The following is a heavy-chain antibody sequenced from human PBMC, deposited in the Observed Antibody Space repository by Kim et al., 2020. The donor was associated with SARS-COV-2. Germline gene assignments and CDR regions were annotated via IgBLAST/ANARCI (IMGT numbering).Heavy chain of an antibody. V-gene: IGHV4-39*01. J-gene: IGHJ4*02. CDR2: IYYSGST. Sequence: SQTLSLTCTVSGGSISSSSYYWGWIRQPPGKGLEWIGSIYYSGSTYYNPSLKSRVTISVDTSKNQFSLKLSSVTAADTAVYYCARGVRQWLVRPLKYLFDYWGQGTLVTVSS. CDR3: ARGVRQWLVRPLKYLFDY. D-gene: IGHD6-19*01. CDR1: GGSISSSSYY.